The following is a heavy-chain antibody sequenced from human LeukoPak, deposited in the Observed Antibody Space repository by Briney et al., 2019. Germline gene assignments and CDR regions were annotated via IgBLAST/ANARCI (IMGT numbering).Heavy chain of an antibody. V-gene: IGHV3-7*01. CDR3: ARGSPTTPKGY. D-gene: IGHD1-26*01. CDR2: IKQDGSAK. CDR1: GFTFSSYW. J-gene: IGHJ4*02. Sequence: GGSLRLSCAASGFTFSSYWMNWARQAPGKGLEWVANIKQDGSAKYYVDSVKGRFTISRDNAKNSLYLQMNSLRAEDTAVYYCARGSPTTPKGYWGQGTLVTVSS.